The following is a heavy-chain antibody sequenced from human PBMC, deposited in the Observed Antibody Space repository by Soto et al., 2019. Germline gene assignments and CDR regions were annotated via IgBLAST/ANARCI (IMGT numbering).Heavy chain of an antibody. D-gene: IGHD3-22*01. CDR1: GYTLTELS. Sequence: ASVKVSLKVSGYTLTELSMHWVRQAPGKGLEWMGGFDPEDGETIYAQKFQGRVTMTEDTSTDTAYMELSSLRSEDTAVYYCATSLISLSLFYDNSAYPLVFYIWAQGTSVPGS. V-gene: IGHV1-24*01. J-gene: IGHJ3*02. CDR3: ATSLISLSLFYDNSAYPLVFYI. CDR2: FDPEDGET.